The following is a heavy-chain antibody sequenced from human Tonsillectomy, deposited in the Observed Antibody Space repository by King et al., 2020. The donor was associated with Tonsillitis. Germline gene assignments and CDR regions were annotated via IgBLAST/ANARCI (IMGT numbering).Heavy chain of an antibody. J-gene: IGHJ2*01. Sequence: VQLQESGPGLVKPSETLSLTCTVSGGSISSYYWSWIRQPPGKGLEWIGDIYYSWSTNYNPSLKSRVTISVDTSKNQFSLKLSSVTAADTAVYYCARQEAGGYSYGYDPWYFDLWGRGTLVTVSS. CDR3: ARQEAGGYSYGYDPWYFDL. D-gene: IGHD5-18*01. CDR2: IYYSWST. V-gene: IGHV4-59*08. CDR1: GGSISSYY.